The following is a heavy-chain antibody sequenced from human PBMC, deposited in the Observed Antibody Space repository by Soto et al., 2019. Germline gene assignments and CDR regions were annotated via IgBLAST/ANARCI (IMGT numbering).Heavy chain of an antibody. J-gene: IGHJ4*02. V-gene: IGHV1-18*01. CDR3: VREEVIPPILGFDY. Sequence: QIQPVQSGAEVKKPGASVTVSCKASDYSFSSYAISWVRQAPVQGLDWMGWINPYNHNTNNAQKFQGRNSMTADTSAKTAYIELRSLRLDDTDTYFCVREEVIPPILGFDYWGQGTLVTVYS. CDR1: DYSFSSYA. CDR2: INPYNHNT. D-gene: IGHD2-15*01.